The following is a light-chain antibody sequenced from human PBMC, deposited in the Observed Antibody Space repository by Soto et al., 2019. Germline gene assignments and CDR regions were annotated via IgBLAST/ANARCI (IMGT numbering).Light chain of an antibody. V-gene: IGKV3-20*01. Sequence: EIVLTQSPGTLSLSPGERATLSCRASQSVSSSYLAWYQQKPGQAPRLLIYGASSRATGIPDRFSGSGPGTDFTLTISRLEPEDFAVYYCQQYGSSPIFNFGPGTKVDIK. CDR3: QQYGSSPIFN. CDR1: QSVSSSY. J-gene: IGKJ3*01. CDR2: GAS.